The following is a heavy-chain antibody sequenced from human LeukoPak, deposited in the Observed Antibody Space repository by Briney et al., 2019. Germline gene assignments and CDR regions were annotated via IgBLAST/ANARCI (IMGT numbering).Heavy chain of an antibody. Sequence: SETLSLTCAVSGASISSGGYFWNWIRLPPGKGLEWIANIYHSGNTYYNPCFMSRVPISVDTSKNQFSLMLSSVTAADTALYYCARNKGYGDYVDYWGQGTLVTVSS. CDR3: ARNKGYGDYVDY. D-gene: IGHD4-17*01. CDR2: IYHSGNT. J-gene: IGHJ4*02. CDR1: GASISSGGYF. V-gene: IGHV4-30-2*01.